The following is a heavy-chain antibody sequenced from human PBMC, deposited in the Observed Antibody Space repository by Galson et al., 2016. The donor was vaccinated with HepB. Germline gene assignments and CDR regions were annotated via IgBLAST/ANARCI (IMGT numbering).Heavy chain of an antibody. D-gene: IGHD3-22*01. V-gene: IGHV4-39*01. CDR2: ISYSGST. CDR3: ARRSITTMHV. CDR1: GGSISSTDFY. J-gene: IGHJ6*02. Sequence: SETLSLTCTVSGGSISSTDFYWGWIRQPPGKGLEWIGTISYSGSTYYNPSLKSRVTISADTSKNRLSLKMSSVTAADTAVYYCARRSITTMHVWGQGTTVTVSS.